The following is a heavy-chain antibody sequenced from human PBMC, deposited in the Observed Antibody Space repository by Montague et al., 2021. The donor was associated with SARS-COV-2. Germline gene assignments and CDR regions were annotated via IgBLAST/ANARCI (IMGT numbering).Heavy chain of an antibody. D-gene: IGHD1-1*01. J-gene: IGHJ4*02. CDR3: ARSFPTNRLDY. V-gene: IGHV3-21*04. Sequence: SLRLSCAASGFTFSSFAMSWVRQAPGKGLEWVSSISTSSSYIYYADSVKGRFTISRDNAKNSLYLQMNSLRAEDTAVYYCARSFPTNRLDYWGQGTLVTVSS. CDR1: GFTFSSFA. CDR2: ISTSSSYI.